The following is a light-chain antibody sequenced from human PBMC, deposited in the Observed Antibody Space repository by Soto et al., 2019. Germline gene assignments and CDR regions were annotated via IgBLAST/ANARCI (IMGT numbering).Light chain of an antibody. CDR1: QRVGGSY. Sequence: EIVLTQSPGTLSLSPGERATLSCRASQRVGGSYLAWYQQKPGQAPRLLIYGASSRATGIPDRFSGSGSGTDLTLTISRLEPEDCAVYNCQHYGTAPWTFGQGTKVEIK. CDR3: QHYGTAPWT. V-gene: IGKV3-20*01. J-gene: IGKJ1*01. CDR2: GAS.